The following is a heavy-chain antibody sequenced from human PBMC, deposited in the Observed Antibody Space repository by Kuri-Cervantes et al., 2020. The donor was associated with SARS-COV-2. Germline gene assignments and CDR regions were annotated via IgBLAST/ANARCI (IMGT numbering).Heavy chain of an antibody. J-gene: IGHJ4*02. CDR2: INHSRST. V-gene: IGHV4-34*01. D-gene: IGHD3-9*01. Sequence: ESLKISCAVCGGSFSGYYWSWIRQPPGKGLEWIGEINHSRSTIYNPSLKSRVTISVDTSKNQFSLKLSSVTAADTAVYYCARGRRYSLPGGLDYWGQGTLVTVSS. CDR3: ARGRRYSLPGGLDY. CDR1: GGSFSGYY.